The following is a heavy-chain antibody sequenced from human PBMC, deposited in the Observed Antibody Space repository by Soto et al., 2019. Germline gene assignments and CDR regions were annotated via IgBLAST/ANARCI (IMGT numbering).Heavy chain of an antibody. D-gene: IGHD3-22*01. V-gene: IGHV1-24*01. CDR2: FDPEDGET. Sequence: ASVKVSCKVSGYTLTELSMHWVRQAPGKGLEWMGGFDPEDGETIYAQKFQGRVTMTEDTSTDTAYMELSSLRSEDTAVYYCATRYDSSGYYLSHAEYFQHWGQGTLVTFSS. CDR1: GYTLTELS. CDR3: ATRYDSSGYYLSHAEYFQH. J-gene: IGHJ1*01.